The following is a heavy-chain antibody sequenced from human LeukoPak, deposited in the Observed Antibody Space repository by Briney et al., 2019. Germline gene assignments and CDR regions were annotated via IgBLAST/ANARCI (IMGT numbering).Heavy chain of an antibody. CDR1: GFTFSSYS. Sequence: PGGSLRLSCAASGFTFSSYSMNCVRQAPGKGLEWVSSISSGSSYIYYADSVKGRFTISRDNAKNSLYLQMNSLRAEDTAVYYCARTDGASDAFDIWGQGTMVTVSS. J-gene: IGHJ3*02. D-gene: IGHD4/OR15-4a*01. V-gene: IGHV3-21*01. CDR3: ARTDGASDAFDI. CDR2: ISSGSSYI.